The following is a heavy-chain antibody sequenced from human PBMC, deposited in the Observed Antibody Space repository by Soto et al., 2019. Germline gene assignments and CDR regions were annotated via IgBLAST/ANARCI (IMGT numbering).Heavy chain of an antibody. V-gene: IGHV1-69*13. CDR1: GGTFSSYA. J-gene: IGHJ3*02. CDR2: IIPILGTA. CDR3: ASLPYYYDSSGYNDAFDI. D-gene: IGHD3-22*01. Sequence: SVKVSCKXSGGTFSSYAISWVRQAPGQGLEWMGGIIPILGTANYAQKFQGRVTITADESTSTAYMELSSLRSEDTAVYYCASLPYYYDSSGYNDAFDIWGQGTMVTVSS.